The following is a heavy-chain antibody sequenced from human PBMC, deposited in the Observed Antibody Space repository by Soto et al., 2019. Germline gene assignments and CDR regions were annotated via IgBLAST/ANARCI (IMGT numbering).Heavy chain of an antibody. CDR3: ARARYCTSSSCPGYFQH. CDR2: INHSGST. V-gene: IGHV4-34*01. D-gene: IGHD2-2*01. Sequence: PSETLSLTCAVYGGSFSGYYWSWIRQPPGKGLEWIGEINHSGSTNYNPSLKSRVTISVDTSKNHFSLKLSSVTAADTAVYYCARARYCTSSSCPGYFQHWGQGTLVTVSS. J-gene: IGHJ1*01. CDR1: GGSFSGYY.